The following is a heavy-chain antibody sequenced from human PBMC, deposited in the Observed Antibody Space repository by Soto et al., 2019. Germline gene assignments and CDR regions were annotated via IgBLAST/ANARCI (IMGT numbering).Heavy chain of an antibody. CDR3: ARHATGGTYPLDY. Sequence: SQTLSLTCTVSGGSISSSSTYYWGWMRQPPGKGLEWIASFFIGGNTYYNPSVKSRVTISVDTSKNQFSLRVRSVTAADTAVYYCARHATGGTYPLDYWGQGTQVTVSS. CDR2: FFIGGNT. V-gene: IGHV4-39*01. J-gene: IGHJ4*02. D-gene: IGHD1-26*01. CDR1: GGSISSSSTYY.